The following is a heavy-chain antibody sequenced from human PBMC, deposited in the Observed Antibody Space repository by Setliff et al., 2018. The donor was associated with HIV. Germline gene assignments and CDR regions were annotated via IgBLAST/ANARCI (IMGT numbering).Heavy chain of an antibody. CDR1: GYSISSGEY. D-gene: IGHD6-19*01. V-gene: IGHV4-38-2*01. CDR2: IYHSGST. Sequence: SETLSLTCAVSGYSISSGEYWGWIRQPPGKGLEGIGSIYHSGSTYYNPSLKSRATISIDTSKNQLSLKLRSVTAADTAVYYCARLGRGWSVGWFDPWGQGTLVTVSS. CDR3: ARLGRGWSVGWFDP. J-gene: IGHJ5*02.